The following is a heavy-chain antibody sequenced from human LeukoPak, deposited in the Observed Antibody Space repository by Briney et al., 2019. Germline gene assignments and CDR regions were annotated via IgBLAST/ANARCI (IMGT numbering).Heavy chain of an antibody. Sequence: GGSLRLSCAASGFTFSSYWMSWVRQAPGKGLEWVANVKQDGSDKYYVDSVKGRFTISRDNAKNSLYLQLNSLRAEDTAVYYCARVGTYDTPDSHYRYMDVWGKGTTVTVSS. CDR2: VKQDGSDK. CDR1: GFTFSSYW. J-gene: IGHJ6*03. CDR3: ARVGTYDTPDSHYRYMDV. V-gene: IGHV3-7*01. D-gene: IGHD3-16*01.